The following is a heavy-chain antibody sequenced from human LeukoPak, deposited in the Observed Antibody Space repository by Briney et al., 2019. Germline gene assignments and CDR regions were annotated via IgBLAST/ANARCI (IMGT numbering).Heavy chain of an antibody. CDR2: IYYSGTTSGNT. Sequence: SETLSLTCTVSGXSVSSSYGSWIRQPPGKGLEWIGHIYYSGTTSGNTNYNPSLKSRVTISIDTAKNQFSLQVRSVTAADTAVYYCARGSGRYYYYGVDVWGQGTTVAVSS. D-gene: IGHD7-27*01. CDR3: ARGSGRYYYYGVDV. CDR1: GXSVSSSY. J-gene: IGHJ6*02. V-gene: IGHV4-59*02.